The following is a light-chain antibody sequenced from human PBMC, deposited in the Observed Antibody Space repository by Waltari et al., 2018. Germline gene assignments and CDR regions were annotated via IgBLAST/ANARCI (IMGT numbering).Light chain of an antibody. Sequence: VILTQSPATLSLSPGERATLSCRASQSVSSYLAWYQQKPGQAPRLLIYGASSRATGIPDRCSGSGAGTDCTLTSSSLEPEDVGVYHCYQHSSGYSFGQGTKVEIK. J-gene: IGKJ2*03. CDR3: YQHSSGYS. CDR1: QSVSSY. CDR2: GAS. V-gene: IGKV3D-11*02.